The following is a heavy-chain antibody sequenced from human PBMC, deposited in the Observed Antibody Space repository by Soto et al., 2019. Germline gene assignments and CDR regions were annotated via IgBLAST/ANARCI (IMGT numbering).Heavy chain of an antibody. V-gene: IGHV3-48*03. Sequence: EVQLVESGGGFVQPGGSLRLSCAASGFTFRNYEMNWVRKAPGKGLEWVSYISSSGITTYYADFAAGRFTISRDNAKESLYLHLNSLRVEDTAVYYGARYGTRADWWGRGTQVTVSS. CDR2: ISSSGITT. CDR1: GFTFRNYE. J-gene: IGHJ4*02. D-gene: IGHD1-1*01. CDR3: ARYGTRADW.